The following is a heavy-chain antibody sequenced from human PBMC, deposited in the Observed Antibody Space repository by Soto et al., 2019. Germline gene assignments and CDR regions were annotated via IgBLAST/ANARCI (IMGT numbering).Heavy chain of an antibody. CDR3: AKDLILLYSSSDFDY. CDR2: ISGSGGST. D-gene: IGHD6-6*01. Sequence: EVQLLESGGGLVQPGGSLRLSCAASGFTFSSYAMSWVRQAPGKGLEWVSAISGSGGSTYYADSVKGRFTISRDNSKNPLYLQMISLRAEDTAVYYCAKDLILLYSSSDFDYWGQGPLVTVSS. J-gene: IGHJ4*02. CDR1: GFTFSSYA. V-gene: IGHV3-23*01.